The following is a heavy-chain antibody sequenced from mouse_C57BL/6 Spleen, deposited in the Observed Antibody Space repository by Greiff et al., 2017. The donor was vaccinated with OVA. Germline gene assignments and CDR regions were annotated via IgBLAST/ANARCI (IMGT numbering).Heavy chain of an antibody. CDR2: IDPNSGGT. CDR1: GYTFTSYW. J-gene: IGHJ4*01. D-gene: IGHD3-1*01. Sequence: VKLQQPGAELVKPGASVKLSCKASGYTFTSYWMHWVKQRPGRGLEWIGRIDPNSGGTKYNEKFKSKATLTVDKPSGTAYMQLSSLTSEDSAVYYCAKRSRDYYAMDYWGQGTSVTVSS. V-gene: IGHV1-72*01. CDR3: AKRSRDYYAMDY.